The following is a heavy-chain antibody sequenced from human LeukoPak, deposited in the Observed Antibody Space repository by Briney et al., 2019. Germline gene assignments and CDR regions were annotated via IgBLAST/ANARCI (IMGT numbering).Heavy chain of an antibody. V-gene: IGHV4-39*01. Sequence: SETLSLTCSVSGGTISSSGYYWGWIRQPPGKGLEWIGNIYYSGSTHYNPSLKSRVTISVHTSNNQFSLKLNSVTAADTAVYYCATVPGRHQLVPWFDPWGQGTLVTVSS. CDR3: ATVPGRHQLVPWFDP. CDR2: IYYSGST. J-gene: IGHJ5*02. CDR1: GGTISSSGYY. D-gene: IGHD6-13*01.